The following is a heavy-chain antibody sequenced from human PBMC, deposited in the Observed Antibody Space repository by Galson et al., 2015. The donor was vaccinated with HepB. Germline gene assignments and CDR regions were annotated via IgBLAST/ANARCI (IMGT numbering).Heavy chain of an antibody. CDR3: ARVCMGRHGYSYGYGLCI. J-gene: IGHJ3*02. V-gene: IGHV3-7*03. Sequence: SLRLSCAASGLVITRSWMNWVRQAPGKGLEWVANIKQDGREKYYLDSVKGRFTISRDNAKNTLFLEMNSLRAEDTAVYYCARVCMGRHGYSYGYGLCIWGQGTMVTVSS. CDR1: GLVITRSW. D-gene: IGHD5-18*01. CDR2: IKQDGREK.